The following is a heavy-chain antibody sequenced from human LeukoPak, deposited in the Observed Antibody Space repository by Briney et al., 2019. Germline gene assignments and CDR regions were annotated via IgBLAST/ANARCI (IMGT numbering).Heavy chain of an antibody. Sequence: ASVKVSCKASGGTFSSYAISWVRQAPGQGLEWVGGIIPIFGTANYAQKFQGRVTITADESTSTAYMELSSLRSEDTAVYYCARAPPMVAKYYFDYWGQGTLVTVSS. V-gene: IGHV1-69*13. D-gene: IGHD5-12*01. CDR3: ARAPPMVAKYYFDY. CDR1: GGTFSSYA. CDR2: IIPIFGTA. J-gene: IGHJ4*02.